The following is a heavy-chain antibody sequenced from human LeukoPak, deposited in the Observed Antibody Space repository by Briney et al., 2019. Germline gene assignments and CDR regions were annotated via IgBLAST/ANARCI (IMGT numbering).Heavy chain of an antibody. J-gene: IGHJ4*02. D-gene: IGHD5-18*01. V-gene: IGHV3-23*01. CDR2: ISGNGVST. CDR3: AKGDTGMIRRQHFDH. CDR1: GFTFSDYT. Sequence: GGSLRLSCAASGFTFSDYTMSWVRQAPGRGLEWVSSISGNGVSTYYADSVKGRFTISRDKSKNTLSLQMRSLRGEDTAVYYCAKGDTGMIRRQHFDHWGQG.